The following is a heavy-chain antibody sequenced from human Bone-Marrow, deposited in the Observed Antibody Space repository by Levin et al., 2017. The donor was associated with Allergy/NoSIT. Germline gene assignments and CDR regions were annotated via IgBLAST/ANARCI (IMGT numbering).Heavy chain of an antibody. Sequence: SQTLSLPCTVFGGSISSFYWSWIRQPPGKGLEWIGYVYDSGSTTYNPSLKSRVSISVDTSKNHLSLRLRSVTAADTAVYYCARVGASGHYGSDIWGQGTMVTVSS. D-gene: IGHD1-26*01. CDR3: ARVGASGHYGSDI. V-gene: IGHV4-59*01. J-gene: IGHJ3*02. CDR1: GGSISSFY. CDR2: VYDSGST.